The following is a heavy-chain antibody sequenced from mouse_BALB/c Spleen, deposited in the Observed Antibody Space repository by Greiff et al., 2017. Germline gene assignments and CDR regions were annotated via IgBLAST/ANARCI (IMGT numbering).Heavy chain of an antibody. CDR1: GFTFTDYY. J-gene: IGHJ2*01. V-gene: IGHV7-3*02. D-gene: IGHD2-2*01. Sequence: VQLQQSGGGLVQPGGSLRLSCATSGFTFTDYYMSWVRQPPGKALEWLGFIRNKANGYTTEYSASVKGRFTISRDNSQSILYLQMNTLRAEDSATYYCARNGYPDYWGQGTTLTVSS. CDR2: IRNKANGYTT. CDR3: ARNGYPDY.